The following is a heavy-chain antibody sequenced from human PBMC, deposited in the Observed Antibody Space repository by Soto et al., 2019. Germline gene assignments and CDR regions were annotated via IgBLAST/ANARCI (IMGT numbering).Heavy chain of an antibody. J-gene: IGHJ4*02. Sequence: EVQLVESGGGLVQPGGSLKLSCAASGFTFSDSAMHWVRQASGKGLEWVGRIRSKANSYATSYGASLRGRFSISRDDSKNTVYLQMNSLKTDDTAVYYCTRRGHNGDDSDYWGQGPLVTVSS. V-gene: IGHV3-73*01. D-gene: IGHD7-27*01. CDR3: TRRGHNGDDSDY. CDR1: GFTFSDSA. CDR2: IRSKANSYAT.